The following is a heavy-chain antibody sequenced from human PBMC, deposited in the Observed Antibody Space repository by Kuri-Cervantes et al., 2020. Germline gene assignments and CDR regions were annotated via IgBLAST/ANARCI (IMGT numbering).Heavy chain of an antibody. V-gene: IGHV4-34*01. D-gene: IGHD2-21*02. CDR1: GGSFSSYY. CDR3: ARARGDYYFDY. J-gene: IGHJ4*02. Sequence: SETLSLTCAVYGGSFSSYYWSWIRQPPGKGLEWIGEINHSGSTNYNPSLKSRVTISEDTSKNQFSPKLSSVTAADTAVYYCARARGDYYFDYWGQGALVPSPQ. CDR2: INHSGST.